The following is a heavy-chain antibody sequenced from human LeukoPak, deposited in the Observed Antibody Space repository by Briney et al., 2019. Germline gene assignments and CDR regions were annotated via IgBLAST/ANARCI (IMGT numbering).Heavy chain of an antibody. J-gene: IGHJ4*02. CDR1: GFTFSSYG. Sequence: PGGSLRLSCAASGFTFSSYGMHWVRQAPGKGLEWVAFIRYDGSNKYYADSVKGRFTISRDNSKNTLYLQMNSLRAEDTAVYYCAKDEHAANYYDSSGYYFGDWGQGTLVTVSS. V-gene: IGHV3-30*02. CDR3: AKDEHAANYYDSSGYYFGD. D-gene: IGHD3-22*01. CDR2: IRYDGSNK.